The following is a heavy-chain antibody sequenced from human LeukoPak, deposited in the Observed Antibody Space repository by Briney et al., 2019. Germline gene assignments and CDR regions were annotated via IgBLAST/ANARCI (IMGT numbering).Heavy chain of an antibody. CDR3: ARASGDIVETATMGSY. Sequence: PGGSLRLSCAASGFTFNSWSMNGVRQAPGKGLEGVSSISSSSSSIYYADSVKGRFTISRDNAKNSLYLQMNSLRAEDTAVYYCARASGDIVETATMGSYWGQGTLVTVSS. CDR1: GFTFNSWS. D-gene: IGHD5-18*01. V-gene: IGHV3-21*01. CDR2: ISSSSSSI. J-gene: IGHJ4*02.